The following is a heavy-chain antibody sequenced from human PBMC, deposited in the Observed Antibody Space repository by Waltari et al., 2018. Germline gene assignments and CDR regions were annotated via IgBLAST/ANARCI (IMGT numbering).Heavy chain of an antibody. Sequence: EVQLVESGGGLVQPGRSLRLSCAASGFTFDDYAMHWVRQAPGKGLEWVSGISWNSGSIGYADSVKGRFTISRDNAKNSLYLQMNSLRAEDTALYYCAKGVYDYGVSPYYYYGMDVWGQGTTVTVSS. CDR1: GFTFDDYA. CDR2: ISWNSGSI. D-gene: IGHD4-17*01. CDR3: AKGVYDYGVSPYYYYGMDV. V-gene: IGHV3-9*01. J-gene: IGHJ6*02.